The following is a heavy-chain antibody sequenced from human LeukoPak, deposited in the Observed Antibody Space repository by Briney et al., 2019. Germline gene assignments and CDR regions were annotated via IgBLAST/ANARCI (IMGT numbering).Heavy chain of an antibody. Sequence: PGGSLRLSCAASGFIFSNYGMHWVRQAPGKGLEWVAFIRSGGSTKYYADSVKGRFTISRDNSKNTLYLQMNSLRAEDTAVYYCAKDRGYYYGSGSENDYWGQGTLVTVSS. CDR3: AKDRGYYYGSGSENDY. V-gene: IGHV3-30*02. CDR2: IRSGGSTK. CDR1: GFIFSNYG. D-gene: IGHD3-10*01. J-gene: IGHJ4*02.